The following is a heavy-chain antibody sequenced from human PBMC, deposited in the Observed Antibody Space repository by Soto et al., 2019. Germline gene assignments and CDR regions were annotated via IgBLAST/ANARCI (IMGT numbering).Heavy chain of an antibody. D-gene: IGHD4-17*01. CDR2: IKEDGSEI. J-gene: IGHJ4*02. V-gene: IGHV3-7*03. CDR1: GFTFSRYW. Sequence: SLRLSCVASGFTFSRYWLTWVRQAPGKGLECLANIKEDGSEIYYVDPVKGRFTTSRDNAKNSLYLQMNSLRAEDTAVYYCARVVCGRDYVDSIDCWGRGXLVTVYS. CDR3: ARVVCGRDYVDSIDC.